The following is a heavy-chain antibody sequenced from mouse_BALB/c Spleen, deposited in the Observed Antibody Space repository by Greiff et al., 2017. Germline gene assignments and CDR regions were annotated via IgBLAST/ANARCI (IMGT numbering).Heavy chain of an antibody. CDR3: ARDRTTVVARYAMDY. CDR1: GFSLTSYG. Sequence: VKLMESGPGLVAPSQSLSITCTVSGFSLTSYGVHWVRQPPGKGLEWLGVIWAGGSTNYNSALMSRLSISKDNSKSQVFLKMNSLQTDDTAMYYCARDRTTVVARYAMDYWGQGTSVTVSS. V-gene: IGHV2-9*02. CDR2: IWAGGST. D-gene: IGHD1-1*01. J-gene: IGHJ4*01.